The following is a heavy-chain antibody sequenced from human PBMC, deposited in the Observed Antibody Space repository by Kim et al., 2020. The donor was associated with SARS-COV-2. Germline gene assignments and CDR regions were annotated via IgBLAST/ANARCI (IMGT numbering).Heavy chain of an antibody. J-gene: IGHJ4*02. V-gene: IGHV4-39*01. CDR2: IYYSGST. Sequence: SETLSLTCTVSGGSISSSSYYWGWIRQPPGKGLEWIGSIYYSGSTYYNPSLKSRVTISVDTSKNQFSLKLSSVTAADTAVYYCARHLKGIAYGSGSYPFDYWGQGTLVTVSS. CDR3: ARHLKGIAYGSGSYPFDY. D-gene: IGHD3-10*01. CDR1: GGSISSSSYY.